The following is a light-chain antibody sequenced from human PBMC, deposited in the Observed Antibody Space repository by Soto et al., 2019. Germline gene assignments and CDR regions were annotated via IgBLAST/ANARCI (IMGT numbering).Light chain of an antibody. CDR2: KVS. V-gene: IGKV2-30*01. CDR1: QSLAYSYGNTY. CDR3: MQGTHWPPYT. J-gene: IGKJ2*01. Sequence: DVVMTQSPLSLPVTLGQPASISCRSSQSLAYSYGNTYLNWFQQRPGQSPRRLIYKVSNRDSGVPDRFSGSGSGPDFTLKISRVEAEDVGVYYCMQGTHWPPYTFGQGTKLEIK.